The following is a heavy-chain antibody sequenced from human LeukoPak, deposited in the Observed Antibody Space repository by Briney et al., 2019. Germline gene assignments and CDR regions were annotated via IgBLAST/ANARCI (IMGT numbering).Heavy chain of an antibody. D-gene: IGHD2-2*01. CDR2: INHSGST. CDR1: GGSFSGYY. CDR3: RCTSHRDYFDY. Sequence: SETLSLTCAVYGGSFSGYYWSWIRQPPGKGLEWIGEINHSGSTNYNPSLKSRVTISVDTSKNQFSLQLTSVTVADTAVYYCRCTSHRDYFDYWGQGTLVTVSS. J-gene: IGHJ4*02. V-gene: IGHV4-34*01.